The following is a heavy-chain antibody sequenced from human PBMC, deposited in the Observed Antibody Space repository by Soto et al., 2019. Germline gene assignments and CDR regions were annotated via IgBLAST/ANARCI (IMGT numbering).Heavy chain of an antibody. V-gene: IGHV1-69*13. CDR1: GGTFSSYA. CDR2: IIPIFGTA. CDR3: ARVAAAGRYYYYYGMDV. D-gene: IGHD6-13*01. J-gene: IGHJ6*02. Sequence: GPPVKVSCKASGGTFSSYAISWVRQAPGQGLEWMGGIIPIFGTANYAQKFQGRVTITADESTSTAYMELSSLRSEDTAVYYCARVAAAGRYYYYYGMDVWGQGTTVTVSS.